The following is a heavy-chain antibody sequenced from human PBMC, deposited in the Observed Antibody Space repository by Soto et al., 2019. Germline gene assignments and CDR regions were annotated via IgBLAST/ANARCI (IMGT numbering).Heavy chain of an antibody. V-gene: IGHV3-15*07. J-gene: IGHJ3*02. Sequence: GSLRLSCAASGFTFSEAWIHWVRQAPGKGLEWVGRIKAKADGGTIDYAAPVKGRFTISRDDSKNTVFLQMNSLKTEDTAEYYCTTNFIVRATSDAFDIWGQGTMVTVSS. D-gene: IGHD1-26*01. CDR3: TTNFIVRATSDAFDI. CDR2: IKAKADGGTI. CDR1: GFTFSEAW.